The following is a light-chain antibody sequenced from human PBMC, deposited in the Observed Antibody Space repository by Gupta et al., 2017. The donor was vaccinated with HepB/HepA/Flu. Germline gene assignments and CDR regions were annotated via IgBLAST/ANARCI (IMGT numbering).Light chain of an antibody. Sequence: IQMTQSPSSLSASVGDRVTITCRADENINNILNWYQQKPGRAPKLLIYGSSNLHSGVPSTISGSASATDFTLTITMRHREEFANYCCQRNYGVPKTFGHGTKLDFK. CDR3: QRNYGVPKT. CDR2: GSS. CDR1: ENINNI. V-gene: IGKV1-39*01. J-gene: IGKJ3*01.